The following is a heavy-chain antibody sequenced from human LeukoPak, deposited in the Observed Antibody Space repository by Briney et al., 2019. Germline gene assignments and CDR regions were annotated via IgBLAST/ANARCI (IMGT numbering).Heavy chain of an antibody. CDR3: ARDRGYSYAFDY. Sequence: SETLSLTCTVSGGSISNYYWSWIRQPAGKGLKWIGRIYTSGSTNYNPSLKSRVTISIDTSKNQFSLKLNSVTAADTAVYYCARDRGYSYAFDYWGQGTLVTVSS. V-gene: IGHV4-4*07. CDR1: GGSISNYY. CDR2: IYTSGST. D-gene: IGHD5-18*01. J-gene: IGHJ4*02.